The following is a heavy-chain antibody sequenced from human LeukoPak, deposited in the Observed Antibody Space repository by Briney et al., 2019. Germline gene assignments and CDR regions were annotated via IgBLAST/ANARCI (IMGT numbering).Heavy chain of an antibody. Sequence: PGGSLRLSCAASGFTFSSYGLNWVRQAPGKGLEWVSVIRGSGGSTYYADSVKGRFTISRDNSKNTLYLQMNSLRAEDTAVYYCAKSGYSSSWSNAAVYNWFDPWGQGTLVTVSS. J-gene: IGHJ5*02. CDR1: GFTFSSYG. CDR2: IRGSGGST. CDR3: AKSGYSSSWSNAAVYNWFDP. D-gene: IGHD6-13*01. V-gene: IGHV3-23*01.